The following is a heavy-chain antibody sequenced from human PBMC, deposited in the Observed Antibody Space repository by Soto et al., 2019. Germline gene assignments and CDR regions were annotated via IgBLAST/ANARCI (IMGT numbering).Heavy chain of an antibody. CDR3: AQLAVTPYYYCMEV. V-gene: IGHV4-39*01. CDR1: VGSISSSTYS. D-gene: IGHD4-17*01. CDR2: INFSGTT. J-gene: IGHJ6*02. Sequence: NPSETLSLTCTFSVGSISSSTYSCGWIRQSPWKGLEWIASINFSGTTYHNPSLKSRVSISADTSKKQLSLKLSSVTAADTAVYYCAQLAVTPYYYCMEVWGQATTVTVSS.